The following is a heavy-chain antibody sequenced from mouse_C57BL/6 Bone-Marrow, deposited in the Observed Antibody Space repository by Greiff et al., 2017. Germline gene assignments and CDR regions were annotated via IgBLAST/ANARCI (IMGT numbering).Heavy chain of an antibody. Sequence: VKLQQPGAELVKPGASVKMSCKASGYTFTSYWITWVKQRPGQGLEWIGDIYPGSGSTNYNEKFKSKATLTVDTSSSTAYMQLSSLTSEDSAVYYCARERERYYGGFAYWGQGTLVTVSA. CDR3: ARERERYYGGFAY. CDR1: GYTFTSYW. D-gene: IGHD1-1*01. CDR2: IYPGSGST. J-gene: IGHJ3*01. V-gene: IGHV1-55*01.